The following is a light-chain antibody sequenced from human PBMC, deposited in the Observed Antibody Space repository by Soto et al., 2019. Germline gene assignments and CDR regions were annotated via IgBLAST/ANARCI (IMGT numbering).Light chain of an antibody. J-gene: IGKJ3*01. CDR1: QSVSSY. CDR3: QQRSNT. Sequence: IWLTQAPAPPPLSPGGKSPPFCRASQSVSSYLAWYQQKPGQPPRLLIYDASNRATGIPARFSGSGSGTDFTLTISSLEPEDFAVYYCQQRSNTFGPGTKVDIK. V-gene: IGKV3-11*01. CDR2: DAS.